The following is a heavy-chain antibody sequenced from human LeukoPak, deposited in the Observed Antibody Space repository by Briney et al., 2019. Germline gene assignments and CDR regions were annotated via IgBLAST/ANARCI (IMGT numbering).Heavy chain of an antibody. CDR3: ARAQTYGDSRLLLDF. Sequence: GGSLRLSCAASGFTFSYYSINWVRQAPGKGLEWVSGINWNGGSTGYADSVGGRFTISRDNAKNSQYLQMNSLRVEDTALYYCARAQTYGDSRLLLDFWGQGTLVTVSS. CDR2: INWNGGST. V-gene: IGHV3-20*04. CDR1: GFTFSYYS. J-gene: IGHJ4*02. D-gene: IGHD4-17*01.